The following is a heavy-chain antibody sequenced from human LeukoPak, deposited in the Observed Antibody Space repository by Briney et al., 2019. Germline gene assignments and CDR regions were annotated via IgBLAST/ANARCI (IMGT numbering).Heavy chain of an antibody. J-gene: IGHJ4*02. D-gene: IGHD3-22*01. CDR2: ISSSSSYI. V-gene: IGHV3-21*04. CDR1: GFTFSSYS. Sequence: PGGSLRLSCAASGFTFSSYSMNWVRQAPGKGLEWVSSISSSSSYIYYADSVKGRFTISRDNAKNALYLQMNSLRAEGTAVYYCAKDDYDSSGYYCLHDYWGQGTLVTVSS. CDR3: AKDDYDSSGYYCLHDY.